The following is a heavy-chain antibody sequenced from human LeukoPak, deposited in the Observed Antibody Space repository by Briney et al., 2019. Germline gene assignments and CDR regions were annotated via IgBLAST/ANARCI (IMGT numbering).Heavy chain of an antibody. Sequence: GRSLRLSCAASGFTFSSYGMHWVRQAPGKGLEWVAVIWYDGSNKYYADSVKGRFTISRDNSKNTLYLQMNSLRAEDTAVYYCAGSFGGLLDYWGQGTLVTVSS. D-gene: IGHD3-10*01. CDR2: IWYDGSNK. V-gene: IGHV3-33*01. CDR1: GFTFSSYG. J-gene: IGHJ4*02. CDR3: AGSFGGLLDY.